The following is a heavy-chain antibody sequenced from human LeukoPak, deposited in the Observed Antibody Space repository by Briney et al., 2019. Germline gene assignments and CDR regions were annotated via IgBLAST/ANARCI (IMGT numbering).Heavy chain of an antibody. D-gene: IGHD6-19*01. J-gene: IGHJ4*02. CDR2: ISSSSSYI. CDR3: ARDLEYSSGWYDY. V-gene: IGHV3-21*01. Sequence: SGGSLRLSCAASGFTFSSYSMNWVRQAPGKGLEWVSSISSSSSYIYYADSVKGRFTISRDNAKNSLYLQMNSLRAEDTAVYYCARDLEYSSGWYDYWGQGTLVTVSS. CDR1: GFTFSSYS.